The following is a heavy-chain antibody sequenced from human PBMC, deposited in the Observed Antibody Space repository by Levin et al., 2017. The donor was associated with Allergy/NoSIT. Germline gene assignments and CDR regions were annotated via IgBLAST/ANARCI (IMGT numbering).Heavy chain of an antibody. V-gene: IGHV3-11*05. CDR1: GFTFRDYY. Sequence: GGSLRLSCAASGFTFRDYYMSWIRQAPGKGLDLVSYISGTSSAIIYADSVKGRFTISRDNAQTSLYLQMHSLRAEDTAVYFGARGPFAAAAHYSGQRTLVSVSS. CDR2: ISGTSSAI. J-gene: IGHJ4*02. D-gene: IGHD6-13*01. CDR3: ARGPFAAAAHY.